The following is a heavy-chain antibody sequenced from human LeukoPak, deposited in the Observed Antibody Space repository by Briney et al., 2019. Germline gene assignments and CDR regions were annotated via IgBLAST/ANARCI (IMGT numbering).Heavy chain of an antibody. J-gene: IGHJ6*02. Sequence: SVKVSCKASGYTFTSYAISWVRQAPGQGLEWMGRIIPILGIANYAQKFQGRVTITADKSTSTAYMELSSLRSEDTAVYYCASAWFAPNGVYYYYGMDVWGQGTTVTVSS. CDR3: ASAWFAPNGVYYYYGMDV. D-gene: IGHD2-8*01. V-gene: IGHV1-69*04. CDR2: IIPILGIA. CDR1: GYTFTSYA.